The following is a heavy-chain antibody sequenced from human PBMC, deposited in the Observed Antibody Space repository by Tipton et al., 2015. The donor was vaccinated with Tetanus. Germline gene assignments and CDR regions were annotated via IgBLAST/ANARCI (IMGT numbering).Heavy chain of an antibody. J-gene: IGHJ6*02. CDR3: ARDRGDYIYYGMDV. V-gene: IGHV1-2*02. CDR2: IDPNSGGT. D-gene: IGHD3-22*01. CDR1: GYTFTGYY. Sequence: QLVQSGGEVKKPGESLKISCKGSGYTFTGYYIYWVRQAPGQGLEWMGWIDPNSGGTVYAQKFQGRVTMTRDTSISTAYMELRSLRFDDTAVYYCARDRGDYIYYGMDVWGPGTTVTVS.